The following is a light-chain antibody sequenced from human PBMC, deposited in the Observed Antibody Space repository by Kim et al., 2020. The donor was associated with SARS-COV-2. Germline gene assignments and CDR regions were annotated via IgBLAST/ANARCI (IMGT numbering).Light chain of an antibody. Sequence: GNTVTRSCTRTSGNIADNYVQWYQQRPGSAPTIVIYEDSERPSGVPDRFSGSIDTSSSSASLTISGLKTEDEADYYCQSYDISNVIFGGGTQLTVL. V-gene: IGLV6-57*03. CDR2: EDS. CDR1: SGNIADNY. CDR3: QSYDISNVI. J-gene: IGLJ2*01.